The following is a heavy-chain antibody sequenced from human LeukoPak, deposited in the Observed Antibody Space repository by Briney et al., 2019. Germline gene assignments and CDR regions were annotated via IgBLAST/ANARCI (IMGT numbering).Heavy chain of an antibody. CDR1: GYTFSSYG. V-gene: IGHV1-8*02. CDR3: ARGQMFRGGGLDP. Sequence: ASVKVSCKASGYTFSSYGISWVRQAPGQGLEWMAWMNPNSGETGYAQNFQGRVTMTRDTSITTAYMELSSLRSEDTAVYFCARGQMFRGGGLDPWGQGTLVTVSS. D-gene: IGHD3-10*01. J-gene: IGHJ5*02. CDR2: MNPNSGET.